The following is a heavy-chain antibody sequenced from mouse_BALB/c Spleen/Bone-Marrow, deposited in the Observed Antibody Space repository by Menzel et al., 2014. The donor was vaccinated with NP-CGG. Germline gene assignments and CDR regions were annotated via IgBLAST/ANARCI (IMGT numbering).Heavy chain of an antibody. V-gene: IGHV5-12-1*01. CDR3: TRLTTVVAPYAMDY. CDR1: GFVFSSYA. J-gene: IGHJ4*01. CDR2: ISSGGGST. D-gene: IGHD1-1*01. Sequence: EVMLVESGGGLVKPGGSLKLSCAASGFVFSSYAMSWVRQTPEKRLEWAASISSGGGSTYYPDTVKGRFTISRDTAKNTLYLQMSSLKSEDTAMYYCTRLTTVVAPYAMDYWGQGTSVTVSS.